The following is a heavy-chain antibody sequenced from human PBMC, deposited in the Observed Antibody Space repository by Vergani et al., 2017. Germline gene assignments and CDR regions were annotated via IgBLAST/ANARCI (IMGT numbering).Heavy chain of an antibody. CDR1: GGSISSSSYY. V-gene: IGHV4-39*01. CDR2: VYYSGST. Sequence: QLQLQESGPGLVKPSETLSLTCTVPGGSISSSSYYWGWIRQPPGKGLEWIGTVYYSGSTYYNPSLKSRVIISVVPSKNQFSWMLSSVTAADTAVYYCARHGMPAGGTDGHNWFDPSSQG. D-gene: IGHD6-13*01. CDR3: ARHGMPAGGTDGHNWFDP. J-gene: IGHJ5*02.